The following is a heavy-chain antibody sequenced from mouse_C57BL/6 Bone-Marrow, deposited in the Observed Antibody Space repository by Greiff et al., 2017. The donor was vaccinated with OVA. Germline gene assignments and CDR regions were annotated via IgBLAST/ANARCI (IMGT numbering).Heavy chain of an antibody. CDR2: INPGSGGP. Sequence: VQLKQSGAELVRPGTSVKVSCKASGYAFTNYLIEWVKQRPGQGLEWIGVINPGSGGPNYNEKFKGKATLTADKSSSTAYMQLSSLTSEDSAVYFCARYGGVRYFDVWGTGTTVTVSS. CDR3: ARYGGVRYFDV. D-gene: IGHD1-1*02. V-gene: IGHV1-54*01. CDR1: GYAFTNYL. J-gene: IGHJ1*03.